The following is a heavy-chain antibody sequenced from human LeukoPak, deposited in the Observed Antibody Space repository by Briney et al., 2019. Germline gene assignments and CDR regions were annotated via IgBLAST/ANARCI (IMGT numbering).Heavy chain of an antibody. V-gene: IGHV3-7*01. J-gene: IGHJ4*02. CDR1: GFTFSSYW. CDR3: ARDPSSLRDSYDY. Sequence: PGGSLRLSCAGSGFTFSSYWMNWVRQAPGKGLEWVAIIKQGGGEKAHMYSVKGRFTISRDNAKNSLYLQMNSLRAEDTAVYYCARDPSSLRDSYDYWGQGTLVTVSS. CDR2: IKQGGGEK.